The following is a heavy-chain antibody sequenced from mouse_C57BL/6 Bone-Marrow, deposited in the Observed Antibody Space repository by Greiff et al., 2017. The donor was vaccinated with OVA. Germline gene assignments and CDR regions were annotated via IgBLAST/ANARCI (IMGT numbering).Heavy chain of an antibody. V-gene: IGHV2-9-1*01. CDR1: GFSLTSYA. Sequence: VKLVESGPGLVAPSQSLSITCTVSGFSLTSYAISWVRQPPGQGLEWLGVIWTGGGTNSNSALKSRLSISKDNSKSQVFLKRNSLQTDDTARYYCARRIPTTVVAKGFAYWGQGTLVTVSA. CDR2: IWTGGGT. CDR3: ARRIPTTVVAKGFAY. D-gene: IGHD1-1*01. J-gene: IGHJ3*01.